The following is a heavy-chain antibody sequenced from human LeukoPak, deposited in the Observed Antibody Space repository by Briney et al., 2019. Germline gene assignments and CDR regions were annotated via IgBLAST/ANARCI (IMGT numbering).Heavy chain of an antibody. Sequence: SETLSLTCTVSGGSLCSYYWGWIRQPAGKGLEWIGRIYTSGSTTYNPSLRSRVTISVDISKNHFSLKLTSVTAPDTAVYYCARLSNHYDSEGYYYAFDKWGQGTLVTVSS. CDR2: IYTSGST. V-gene: IGHV4-4*07. CDR3: ARLSNHYDSEGYYYAFDK. J-gene: IGHJ4*02. CDR1: GGSLCSYY. D-gene: IGHD3-22*01.